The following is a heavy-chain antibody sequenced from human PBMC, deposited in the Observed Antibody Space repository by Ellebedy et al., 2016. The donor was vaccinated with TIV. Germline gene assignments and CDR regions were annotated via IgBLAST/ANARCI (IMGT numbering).Heavy chain of an antibody. CDR3: AKGCGGSCYWEAY. J-gene: IGHJ4*02. CDR1: GFTFSNYV. Sequence: GESLKISCAASGFTFSNYVMSLVRQAPGKGLEWVSSISGGVGNTYYADSVKGRFTISRDNSKNTLYLQMNSLRAEDTDVYYCAKGCGGSCYWEAYWGQGTLVTVSS. D-gene: IGHD2-15*01. CDR2: ISGGVGNT. V-gene: IGHV3-23*01.